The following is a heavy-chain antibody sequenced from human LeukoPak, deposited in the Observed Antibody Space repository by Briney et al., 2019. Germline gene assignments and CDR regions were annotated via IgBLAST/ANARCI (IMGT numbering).Heavy chain of an antibody. V-gene: IGHV3-74*01. CDR1: GFTFSSYW. J-gene: IGHJ6*02. CDR2: INSDGSST. Sequence: GGSLRLSCAASGFTFSSYWMHWVRQAPGKGLVWVSRINSDGSSTSYADSVKGRFTISRDNAKDTLYLQMNSLRAEDTAVYYCAGFWGYYYGMDVWGQGTTVTVSS. CDR3: AGFWGYYYGMDV. D-gene: IGHD3-16*01.